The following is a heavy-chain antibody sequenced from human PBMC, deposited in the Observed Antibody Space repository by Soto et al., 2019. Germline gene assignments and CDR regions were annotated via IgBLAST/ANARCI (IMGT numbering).Heavy chain of an antibody. V-gene: IGHV3-23*01. J-gene: IGHJ3*02. CDR3: ASVNAVVIADLRI. CDR2: IIEHGDSYAHT. Sequence: PGGSLRLSCTASGLSFSIPVMTWVRHARGKGLEGGARIIEHGDSYAHTNSSDSGKGPVTTARANSNNTLQLRLDSVRGAATAVYLCASVNAVVIADLRIWGQGTMVTVSS. CDR1: GLSFSIPV. D-gene: IGHD2-21*01.